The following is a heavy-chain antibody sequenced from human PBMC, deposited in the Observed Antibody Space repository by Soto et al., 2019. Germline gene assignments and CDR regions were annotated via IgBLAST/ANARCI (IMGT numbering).Heavy chain of an antibody. CDR3: AKGDNLGPKTGYAFDP. V-gene: IGHV6-1*01. J-gene: IGHJ5*02. CDR2: TYFRSKWYN. CDR1: GDRVSSKTAS. D-gene: IGHD5-12*01. Sequence: LSLTCAISGDRVSSKTASWNWIRQSPSRGLEWLGRTYFRSKWYNDYAVSVKSRIIINPDTSNNQFSLQLNSVTPEDTAVYFCAKGDNLGPKTGYAFDPWGQGIMVTVSS.